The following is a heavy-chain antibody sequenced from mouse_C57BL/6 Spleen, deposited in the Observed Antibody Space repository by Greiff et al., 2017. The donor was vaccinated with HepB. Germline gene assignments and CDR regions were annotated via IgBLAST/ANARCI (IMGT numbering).Heavy chain of an antibody. D-gene: IGHD1-1*01. Sequence: VQLQESGPELVKPGASVKISCKASGYAFSSSWMNWVKQRPGKGLEWIGRIYPGDGDTNYNGKFKGKATLTADKSSSTAYMQLSSLTSEDSAVYFCARIMTTVVATDYAMDYWGQGTSVTVSS. CDR1: GYAFSSSW. J-gene: IGHJ4*01. CDR3: ARIMTTVVATDYAMDY. CDR2: IYPGDGDT. V-gene: IGHV1-82*01.